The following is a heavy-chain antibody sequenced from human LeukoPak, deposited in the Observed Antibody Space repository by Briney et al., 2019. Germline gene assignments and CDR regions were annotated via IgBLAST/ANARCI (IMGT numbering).Heavy chain of an antibody. D-gene: IGHD5-12*01. J-gene: IGHJ4*02. V-gene: IGHV3-7*01. CDR2: IKQDGSEK. CDR3: AKTRGYSGYVDY. Sequence: PGGSLRLSCAASGFTFSNYWMSWVRQAPGKGLEWVANIKQDGSEKYYVDSVKGRFTISRDNAKNSLYLQMNSLRAEDTAVYYCAKTRGYSGYVDYWGQGTLVTVSS. CDR1: GFTFSNYW.